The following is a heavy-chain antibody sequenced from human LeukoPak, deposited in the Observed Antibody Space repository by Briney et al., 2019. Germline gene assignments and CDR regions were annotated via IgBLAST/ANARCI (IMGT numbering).Heavy chain of an antibody. CDR3: ARNIPRYCSSTSCSVLGGGYNWFDP. CDR2: IYHSGST. V-gene: IGHV4-38-2*02. Sequence: SETLSLTCTVSGYSISSGYYWGWIRQPPGKGLQWIGSIYHSGSTYYNPSLKSRVTISVDTSKNQFSLKLTSMTAADTAVYYCARNIPRYCSSTSCSVLGGGYNWFDPWGQGTLVTVSS. J-gene: IGHJ5*02. CDR1: GYSISSGYY. D-gene: IGHD2-2*01.